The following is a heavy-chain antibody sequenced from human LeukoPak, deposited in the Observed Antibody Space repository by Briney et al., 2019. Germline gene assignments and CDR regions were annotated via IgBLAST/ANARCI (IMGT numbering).Heavy chain of an antibody. J-gene: IGHJ4*02. CDR3: ASQIVARGFDY. Sequence: GGSLRLSCAASGFTFSDYYMSWIRQAPGKGLEWVSYIGSSGRTIYYADSVKGRFTISRDNSKNTLYLQMNSLRVEDTAVYYCASQIVARGFDYWGQGTLVTVSS. D-gene: IGHD5-12*01. CDR2: IGSSGRTI. V-gene: IGHV3-11*01. CDR1: GFTFSDYY.